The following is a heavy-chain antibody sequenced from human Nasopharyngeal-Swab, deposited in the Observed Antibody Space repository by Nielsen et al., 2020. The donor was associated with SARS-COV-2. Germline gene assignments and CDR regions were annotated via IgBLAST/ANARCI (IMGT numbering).Heavy chain of an antibody. J-gene: IGHJ3*02. Sequence: SETLSLTCSVSGGSITGGTSSWSWLRQPPGKGLEWIGSIYHSGSPYYNPSLKGRVTISMDRSKNLFSLKLTSVTAADTALYYCARGSRYCSTASCFGHAFDIWGQGSMVTVSS. V-gene: IGHV4-30-2*01. CDR3: ARGSRYCSTASCFGHAFDI. CDR2: IYHSGSP. D-gene: IGHD2-2*01. CDR1: GGSITGGTSS.